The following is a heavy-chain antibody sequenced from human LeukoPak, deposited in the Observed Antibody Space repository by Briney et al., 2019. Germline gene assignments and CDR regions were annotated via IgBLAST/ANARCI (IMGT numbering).Heavy chain of an antibody. D-gene: IGHD2-8*02. CDR1: GFTFSTYN. V-gene: IGHV3-48*01. CDR2: ISSSSSTI. CDR3: ATYRQVLLPFES. Sequence: GGSLRLSCAASGFTFSTYNMNWVRQAPGKGLEWVSYISSSSSTIYYADSVKGRFTISRDNSKNTLFLQMNSLRAEDTAIYYCATYRQVLLPFESWGQGTLVTVSS. J-gene: IGHJ4*02.